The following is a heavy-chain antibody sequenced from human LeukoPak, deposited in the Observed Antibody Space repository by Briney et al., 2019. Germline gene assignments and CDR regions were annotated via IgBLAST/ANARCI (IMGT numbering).Heavy chain of an antibody. CDR2: IKQDGSEK. V-gene: IGHV3-7*01. CDR1: GFTFSSYW. CDR3: ARAFSSNFHYGMDV. Sequence: GGSLRLSCAASGFTFSSYWIIWVRQAPGKGRGWVANIKQDGSEKYYVDSVKGRFTISRDNAKNSLYLQMNSLRAEDTAVYYCARAFSSNFHYGMDVWGQGTTVTVSS. D-gene: IGHD6-6*01. J-gene: IGHJ6*02.